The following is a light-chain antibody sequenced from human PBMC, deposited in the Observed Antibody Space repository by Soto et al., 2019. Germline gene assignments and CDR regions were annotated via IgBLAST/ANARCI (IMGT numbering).Light chain of an antibody. V-gene: IGKV1-5*03. CDR2: KAS. CDR1: QSINSW. J-gene: IGKJ1*01. CDR3: LQYSSHSWT. Sequence: DIQMTQSPSTLSASVGDRVTITCRASQSINSWLAWYQHKPGKAPKLLIYKASSLESGVPSRLSGSGSGTAFTLTINTLQLEDFASYHCLQYSSHSWTFGQETKVEMK.